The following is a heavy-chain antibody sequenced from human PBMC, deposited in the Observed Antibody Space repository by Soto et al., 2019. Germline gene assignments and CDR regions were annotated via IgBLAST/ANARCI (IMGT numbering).Heavy chain of an antibody. D-gene: IGHD2-2*01. CDR2: IYASGST. J-gene: IGHJ4*02. Sequence: SETLSLTCTVSGGSISSSYWSWIRQPAGKGLEWIGRIYASGSTNYNPSLKSRVTMSVDTSKNQFSLKLRSVTAADTAVYYCARACSSTSCYDVFDYWGQGTLVPVS. V-gene: IGHV4-4*07. CDR1: GGSISSSY. CDR3: ARACSSTSCYDVFDY.